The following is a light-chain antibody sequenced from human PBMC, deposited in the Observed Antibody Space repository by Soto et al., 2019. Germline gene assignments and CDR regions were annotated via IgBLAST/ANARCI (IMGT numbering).Light chain of an antibody. CDR1: QSVGPN. V-gene: IGKV3-15*01. CDR3: HQYNNWHSWT. CDR2: GVS. J-gene: IGKJ1*01. Sequence: DIVMPQSPATLSVAPGERVTLCCRASQSVGPNLVWYQQKFGQASRLLISGVSTRARGVPARFSGSGSGTEFTLTIGSLQPEDFAFYYCHQYNNWHSWTFGQGTQVDIK.